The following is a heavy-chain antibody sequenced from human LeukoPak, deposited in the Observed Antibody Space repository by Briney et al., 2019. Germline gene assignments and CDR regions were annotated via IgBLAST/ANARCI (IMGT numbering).Heavy chain of an antibody. Sequence: GGSLRLSCAASGFTFSNYRMNWVRQAPGKGLEWVSFISSSSSYIYYADSVKGRITISRDNAKNSLYLQMNSLRAEDTAVYYCARVFYGVTNYGMDVWGLGTTVTVSS. J-gene: IGHJ6*02. CDR1: GFTFSNYR. D-gene: IGHD2/OR15-2a*01. V-gene: IGHV3-21*01. CDR3: ARVFYGVTNYGMDV. CDR2: ISSSSSYI.